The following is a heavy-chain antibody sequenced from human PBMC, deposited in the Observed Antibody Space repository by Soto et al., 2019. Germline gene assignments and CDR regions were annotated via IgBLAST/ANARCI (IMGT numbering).Heavy chain of an antibody. J-gene: IGHJ4*02. CDR2: IYQSGST. D-gene: IGHD4-17*01. CDR3: ARTPYGGYFDR. V-gene: IGHV4-30-2*01. CDR1: GGSINSGGFS. Sequence: PSETLSLTCAVSGGSINSGGFSWSWIRQPPGKGLEWIGYIYQSGSTYYNPSLKSRVTLSVDTSKNRFSLKMNSVTAADTAVYYCARTPYGGYFDRWGQGTQVTVSS.